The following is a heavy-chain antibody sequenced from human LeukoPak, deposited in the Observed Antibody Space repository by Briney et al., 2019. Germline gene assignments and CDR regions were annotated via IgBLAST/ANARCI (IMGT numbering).Heavy chain of an antibody. V-gene: IGHV5-51*01. J-gene: IGHJ4*02. D-gene: IGHD1-26*01. CDR3: ARRWSGSYSPRGWYFDY. CDR2: IYPGDSDT. Sequence: PGESLKISCKGSGYSFTSYWIGWVRQMPGKGLEWMGIIYPGDSDTRYSPSFQGQVTISADKSISTAYLQWSSLKASDTATYYCARRWSGSYSPRGWYFDYWGQGTLVTVSS. CDR1: GYSFTSYW.